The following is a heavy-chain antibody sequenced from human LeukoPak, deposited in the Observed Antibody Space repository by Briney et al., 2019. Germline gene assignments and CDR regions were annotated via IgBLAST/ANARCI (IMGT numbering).Heavy chain of an antibody. V-gene: IGHV3-23*01. CDR2: ISGSGGST. J-gene: IGHJ4*02. Sequence: GGSLRLSCAASGFTFSSYAMSWVRQVPGKGLEWVSAISGSGGSTYYADSVKGRSTISRDNPKNTLYVQMNSLRAEDTAVYYCARVDQLANWGQGTLVTVSS. CDR3: ARVDQLAN. D-gene: IGHD2-2*01. CDR1: GFTFSSYA.